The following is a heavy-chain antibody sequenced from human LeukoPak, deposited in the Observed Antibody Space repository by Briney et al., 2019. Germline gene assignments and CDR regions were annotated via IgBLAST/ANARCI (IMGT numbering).Heavy chain of an antibody. CDR2: IYWNDDK. V-gene: IGHV2-5*01. CDR3: AHRDRYYGSGSSRVWGY. Sequence: SGPTLVDPTQILTLTCTLSGFSLSTGGVGGGWSRQPPGKAVEWLALIYWNDDKGYRPSLKRRLTITQDNNKKQGERTMRNMDPVDTATYYCAHRDRYYGSGSSRVWGYWGQGTLVTVSS. CDR1: GFSLSTGGVG. J-gene: IGHJ4*02. D-gene: IGHD3-10*01.